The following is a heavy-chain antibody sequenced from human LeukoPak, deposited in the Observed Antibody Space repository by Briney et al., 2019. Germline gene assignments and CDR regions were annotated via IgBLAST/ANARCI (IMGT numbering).Heavy chain of an antibody. CDR1: GFTFSSYS. J-gene: IGHJ4*02. V-gene: IGHV3-48*02. Sequence: GGSLRLSRAASGFTFSSYSMNWVRQAPGKGLEWVSYISTSSSTIYYADSVKGRFTISRDNAKKPLYLQMNSLRDEDTAVYYCARAFDYWGQGTLVAVSS. CDR3: ARAFDY. CDR2: ISTSSSTI.